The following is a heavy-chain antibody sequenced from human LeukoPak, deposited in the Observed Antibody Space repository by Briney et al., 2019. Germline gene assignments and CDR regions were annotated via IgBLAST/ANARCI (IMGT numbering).Heavy chain of an antibody. CDR1: GGSISSGSYY. CDR2: IYTSGST. D-gene: IGHD3-22*01. J-gene: IGHJ4*02. Sequence: PSETLSLTCTVSGGSISSGSYYWSWIRQPAGKGLEWIGRIYTSGSTNYNPSLKSRVTISVDTSKNQFSLRLSSVTAADTAVYYCARASYSYDINGWVPFDYWGQGTLVTVSS. V-gene: IGHV4-61*02. CDR3: ARASYSYDINGWVPFDY.